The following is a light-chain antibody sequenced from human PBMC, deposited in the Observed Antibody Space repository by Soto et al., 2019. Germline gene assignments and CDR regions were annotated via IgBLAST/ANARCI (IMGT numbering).Light chain of an antibody. Sequence: TQSPATLSVSPGERATLSCRASQSVRTKVAWYQQTPGQAPRLLIYGASSRAPGIPDRFSGSGSGTDFTLTISRLEPEDFAVYYCQQYGTFPRTFGQGTKVDIK. J-gene: IGKJ1*01. CDR2: GAS. CDR1: QSVRTK. CDR3: QQYGTFPRT. V-gene: IGKV3-20*01.